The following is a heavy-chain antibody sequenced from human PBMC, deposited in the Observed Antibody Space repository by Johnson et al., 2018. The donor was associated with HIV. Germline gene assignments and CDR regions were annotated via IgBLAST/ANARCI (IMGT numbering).Heavy chain of an antibody. CDR3: ARQTLRAFDI. J-gene: IGHJ3*02. CDR1: GLIFSSYG. CDR2: ISYDGNNK. V-gene: IGHV3-30*19. Sequence: QGKLVEAGGGVVQPGRALRLECAAEGLIFSSYGMHWVRQAPGKGLEWVAIISYDGNNKYYADSVKGRFTISRDNSKNTLYLQMNSLRAEDTAVYYCARQTLRAFDIWGQGTMVTVSS.